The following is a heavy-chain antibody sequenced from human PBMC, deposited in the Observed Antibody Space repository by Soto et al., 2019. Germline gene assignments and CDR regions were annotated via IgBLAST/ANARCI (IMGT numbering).Heavy chain of an antibody. Sequence: QVQLVQSGAEVKKPGSSVKVSCKDSGGTFSTYSMFWVRQAPGQGLEWMGRIIPMLGLRSYAQRFKDRVTITADNSTATAHMELSSLSSEETALYYCTIGSWSGEVFDIWGQGTMVTVSS. J-gene: IGHJ3*02. CDR2: IIPMLGLR. CDR1: GGTFSTYS. V-gene: IGHV1-69*02. CDR3: TIGSWSGEVFDI. D-gene: IGHD2-21*01.